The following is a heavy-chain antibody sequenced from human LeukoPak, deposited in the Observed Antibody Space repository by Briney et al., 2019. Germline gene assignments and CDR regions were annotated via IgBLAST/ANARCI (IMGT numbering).Heavy chain of an antibody. CDR1: ADSVSSNSAA. CDR2: TYYRSKWHN. V-gene: IGHV6-1*01. CDR3: ARDIAVAGTWNYFDY. J-gene: IGHJ4*02. Sequence: SQTLSLTCAISADSVSSNSAAWNWLRQSPSRGLEWLGRTYYRSKWHNDYAVSVKSRITINPDTSKNQFSLQLNSVTPEDTAVYYCARDIAVAGTWNYFDYWGQGTLVTVSS. D-gene: IGHD6-19*01.